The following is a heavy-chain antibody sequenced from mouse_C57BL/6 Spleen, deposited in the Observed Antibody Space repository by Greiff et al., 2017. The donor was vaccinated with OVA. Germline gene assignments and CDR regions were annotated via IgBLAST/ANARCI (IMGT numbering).Heavy chain of an antibody. CDR1: GYSITSGYY. V-gene: IGHV3-6*01. Sequence: EVQLQESGPGLVKPSQSLSLTCSVTGYSITSGYYWNWIRQFPGNKLEWMGYISYDGSNNYNPSLKNRISITRDTSKNQFFLKLNSVTTEDTATYYCARAGGLNPFAYWGQGTLVTVSA. J-gene: IGHJ3*01. CDR3: ARAGGLNPFAY. CDR2: ISYDGSN. D-gene: IGHD3-2*02.